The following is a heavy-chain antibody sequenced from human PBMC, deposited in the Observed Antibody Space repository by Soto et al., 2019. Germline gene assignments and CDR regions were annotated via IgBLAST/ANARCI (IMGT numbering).Heavy chain of an antibody. Sequence: EVQLVESGGGLVQPGGSLRLSCAASGFSFDSYWMHWVRQAPGQGPMWVSRIDYDGTTTNYADSVKGRFTISRDNAKRNLYLQMNCLSPEDTAVYYCTRGPRASSGGTGAYWGKGTLATVSS. CDR2: IDYDGTTT. V-gene: IGHV3-74*01. D-gene: IGHD2-2*01. CDR1: GFSFDSYW. CDR3: TRGPRASSGGTGAY. J-gene: IGHJ1*01.